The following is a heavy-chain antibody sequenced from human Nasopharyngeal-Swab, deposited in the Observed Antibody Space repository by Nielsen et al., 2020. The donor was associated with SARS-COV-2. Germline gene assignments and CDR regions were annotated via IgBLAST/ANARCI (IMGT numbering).Heavy chain of an antibody. J-gene: IGHJ6*02. Sequence: WVRQAPGQGLEWMGWINTNTGNPTYAQGFTGRFVFSLDTSVSTAYLQISSLKAEDTAVYYCARVYCTNGVCYGLDYYYYYGMDVWGQGTTVTVS. CDR2: INTNTGNP. V-gene: IGHV7-4-1*02. CDR3: ARVYCTNGVCYGLDYYYYYGMDV. D-gene: IGHD2-8*01.